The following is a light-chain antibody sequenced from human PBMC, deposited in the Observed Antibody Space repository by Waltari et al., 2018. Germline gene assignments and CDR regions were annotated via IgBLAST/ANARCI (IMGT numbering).Light chain of an antibody. CDR3: SSYTDNAVL. V-gene: IGLV2-18*02. Sequence: QPALTQPPSVSGSPGQSVTISCPATKSDIGVWDLVAWYQQDPGSAPKLILFDVNNRPSGVPDRFSGSKSGNTASLTISGLQTEDEADYYCSSYTDNAVLFGGGTKLTVL. J-gene: IGLJ2*01. CDR2: DVN. CDR1: KSDIGVWDL.